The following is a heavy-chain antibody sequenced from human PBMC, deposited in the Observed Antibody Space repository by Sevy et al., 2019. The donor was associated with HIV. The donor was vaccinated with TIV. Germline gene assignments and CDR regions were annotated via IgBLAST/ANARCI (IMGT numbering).Heavy chain of an antibody. CDR2: IRYDGSNK. CDR3: AKEPRGYSYGASYYYGMDV. Sequence: GGSLRLSCAASGFTFSSYGMHWVRQAPGKGLEWVAFIRYDGSNKYYADSVKGRFTISRDNSKNTLYLQMNSLRAEDTAVYYCAKEPRGYSYGASYYYGMDVWGQETTVTVSS. J-gene: IGHJ6*02. CDR1: GFTFSSYG. V-gene: IGHV3-30*02. D-gene: IGHD5-18*01.